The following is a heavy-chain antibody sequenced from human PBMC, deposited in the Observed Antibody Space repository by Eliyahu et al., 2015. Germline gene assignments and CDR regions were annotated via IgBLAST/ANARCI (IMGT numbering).Heavy chain of an antibody. J-gene: IGHJ3*02. D-gene: IGHD6-13*01. CDR2: FDPEDGET. CDR3: ATSATRIAAAGPPGGAFDI. V-gene: IGHV1-24*01. CDR1: GYXXPELS. Sequence: QVQLVQSGAXVKKPGASVKVXCKVSGYXXPELSMHWVRQAPGKGLEWMGGFDPEDGETIYAQKFQGRVTMTEDTSTDTAYMELSSLRSEDTAVYYCATSATRIAAAGPPGGAFDIWGQGTMVTVSS.